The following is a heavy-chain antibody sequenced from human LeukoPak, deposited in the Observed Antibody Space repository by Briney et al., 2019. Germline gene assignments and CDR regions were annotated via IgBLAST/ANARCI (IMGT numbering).Heavy chain of an antibody. V-gene: IGHV1-2*02. CDR2: INPNGGST. CDR3: ARDVCSSTGCKGGYYMDV. D-gene: IGHD2-2*01. CDR1: EYTLTRYY. J-gene: IGHJ6*03. Sequence: GASVKVSCKASEYTLTRYYMHWVRQAPRQGVEGMGWINPNGGSTNYAQTFHSRVPMTRDATISTAYMELSRLRSDDTAVYYCARDVCSSTGCKGGYYMDVWGKGITVTASS.